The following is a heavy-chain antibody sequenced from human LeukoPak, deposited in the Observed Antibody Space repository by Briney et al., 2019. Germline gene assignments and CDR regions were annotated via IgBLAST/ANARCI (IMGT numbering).Heavy chain of an antibody. D-gene: IGHD3-10*01. V-gene: IGHV4-30-2*01. Sequence: SETLSLTFAVSGGSISSGGYSWSWIRQPPGKGLEWIGYIYHSGSTYYSPSLKSRVTISVDRSKNQFSLKLGSVTVADTAVYYCARGSVFYGSGSYYYFDYWGQGTLVTVSS. CDR3: ARGSVFYGSGSYYYFDY. J-gene: IGHJ4*02. CDR2: IYHSGST. CDR1: GGSISSGGYS.